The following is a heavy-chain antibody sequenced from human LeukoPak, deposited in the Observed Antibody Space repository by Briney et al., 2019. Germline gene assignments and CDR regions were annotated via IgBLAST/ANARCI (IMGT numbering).Heavy chain of an antibody. CDR1: GDTVSSNSAA. Sequence: SQTLSLTCDISGDTVSSNSAAWNWIRQSPSRGLEWLGRTYYRSKWYYDYAVSVKSRITISPDTSKNQFSLQLNSVTADDTAVYYCARGFALDSWGQGTTVTVSS. J-gene: IGHJ6*02. V-gene: IGHV6-1*01. CDR3: ARGFALDS. D-gene: IGHD2-21*01. CDR2: TYYRSKWYY.